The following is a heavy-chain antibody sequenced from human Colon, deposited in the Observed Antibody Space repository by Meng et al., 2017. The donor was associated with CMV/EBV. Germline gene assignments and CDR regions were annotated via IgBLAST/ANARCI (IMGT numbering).Heavy chain of an antibody. CDR2: IYYTGND. CDR1: GDSISGRSYY. J-gene: IGHJ2*01. V-gene: IGHV4-39*07. D-gene: IGHD5-24*01. CDR3: ARMALHWYFDL. Sequence: QVHLQKPGPGRVKTSETLSLTCTVSGDSISGRSYYWGWIRQPPGKGLEWIASIYYTGNDYHNPSLKSRVTISIDTSNNQFSLRLTSVTAADTAVYYCARMALHWYFDLWGRGTLVTVSS.